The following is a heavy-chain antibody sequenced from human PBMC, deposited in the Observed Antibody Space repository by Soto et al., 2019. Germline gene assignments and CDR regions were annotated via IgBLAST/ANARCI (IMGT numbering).Heavy chain of an antibody. Sequence: ASVKVSCKASGYTFTSYYMHWVRQAPGQGLEWMGGIIPIFGTANYAQKFQGRVTITADESTSTAYMELSSLRSEDTAVYYCARVNYDSSGPKPWAFDIWGQGTMVTVSS. J-gene: IGHJ3*02. D-gene: IGHD3-22*01. CDR2: IIPIFGTA. CDR3: ARVNYDSSGPKPWAFDI. V-gene: IGHV1-69*13. CDR1: GYTFTSYY.